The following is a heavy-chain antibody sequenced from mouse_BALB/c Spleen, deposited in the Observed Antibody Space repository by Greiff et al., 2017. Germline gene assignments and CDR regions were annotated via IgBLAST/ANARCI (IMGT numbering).Heavy chain of an antibody. Sequence: EVKVVESGGGLVKPGGSLKLSCAASGFTFSDYYMYWVRQTPEKRLEWVATISGGGSYTYYPDSVKGRFTISRDNAKNNLYLQMSSLKSEDTAMYYCARGPSYAMDYWGQGTSVTVSS. V-gene: IGHV5-4*02. CDR3: ARGPSYAMDY. CDR1: GFTFSDYY. J-gene: IGHJ4*01. CDR2: ISGGGSYT.